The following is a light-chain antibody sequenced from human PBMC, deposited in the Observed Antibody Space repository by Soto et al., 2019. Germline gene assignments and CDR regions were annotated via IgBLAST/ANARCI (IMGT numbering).Light chain of an antibody. J-gene: IGKJ1*01. V-gene: IGKV3-20*01. CDR3: QQYGSSPRT. CDR1: QSVSNSY. Sequence: EVVLTQSPGTLSLSPVERTTLSCRASQSVSNSYLAWYQHNPGQSPRLLIYGASIRATGIPDRFSGRGFGTDFTLTISRLEPQDFAVYYCQQYGSSPRTFGQGTNVDIK. CDR2: GAS.